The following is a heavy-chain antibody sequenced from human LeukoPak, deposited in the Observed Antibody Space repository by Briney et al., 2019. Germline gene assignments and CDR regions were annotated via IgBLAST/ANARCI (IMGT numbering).Heavy chain of an antibody. CDR1: GYSISSGYY. V-gene: IGHV4-61*02. J-gene: IGHJ4*02. CDR2: IYTSGST. Sequence: SETLSLTCTVSGYSISSGYYWGWIRQPAGKGPEWIGRIYTSGSTNYNPSLKSRVTISVDTSKNQFSLKLSSVTAADTAVYYCARDTDSSSWYYFDYWGQGTLVTVSS. D-gene: IGHD6-13*01. CDR3: ARDTDSSSWYYFDY.